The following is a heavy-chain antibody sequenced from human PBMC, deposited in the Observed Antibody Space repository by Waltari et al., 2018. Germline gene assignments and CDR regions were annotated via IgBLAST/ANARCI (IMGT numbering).Heavy chain of an antibody. J-gene: IGHJ6*02. Sequence: QVQLQQWGAGLLKPSETLSLTCAVYGGSFSGYYWSWIRQPPGKGLEWIGEINHSGSTNYNPSLKSRVTISVDTSKNQFSLKLSSVTAADTAVYYCASIAAAGLYYYGMDVWGQGTTVTVSS. D-gene: IGHD6-13*01. CDR3: ASIAAAGLYYYGMDV. V-gene: IGHV4-34*01. CDR1: GGSFSGYY. CDR2: INHSGST.